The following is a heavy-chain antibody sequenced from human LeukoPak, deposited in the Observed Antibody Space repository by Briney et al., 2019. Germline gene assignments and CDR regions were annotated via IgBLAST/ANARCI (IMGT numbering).Heavy chain of an antibody. Sequence: GGSQRLSCASSGFSVSRYEMHWVRQGTGKRLEWVSAIGTSGDTFYAGSVKGRFTISRENAKDSLYLQMNSLSAGDAAVYYCVREGRGRSGTNAYDIWGQGTVVSVST. CDR2: IGTSGDT. J-gene: IGHJ3*02. V-gene: IGHV3-13*01. CDR3: VREGRGRSGTNAYDI. D-gene: IGHD6-19*01. CDR1: GFSVSRYE.